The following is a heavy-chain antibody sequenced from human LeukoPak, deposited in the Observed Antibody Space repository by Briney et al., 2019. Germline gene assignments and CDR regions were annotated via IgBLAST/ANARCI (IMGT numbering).Heavy chain of an antibody. CDR1: GFTFSDYY. V-gene: IGHV3-20*04. CDR3: ARDGEIVGARFDY. J-gene: IGHJ4*02. D-gene: IGHD1-26*01. CDR2: LNWNGDDT. Sequence: GGSLRLSCAASGFTFSDYYMSWVRQAPGKGLEWVSSLNWNGDDTSYAVSVKGRFTISRDNAQKSLYLQMNSLRAEDTALYFCARDGEIVGARFDYWGQGILVTVSS.